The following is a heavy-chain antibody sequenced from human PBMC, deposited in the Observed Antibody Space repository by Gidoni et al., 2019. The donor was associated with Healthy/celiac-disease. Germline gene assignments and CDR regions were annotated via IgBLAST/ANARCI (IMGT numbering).Heavy chain of an antibody. CDR3: ARDRPHDYGDYGGVGY. CDR2: ISSSSSYI. D-gene: IGHD4-17*01. J-gene: IGHJ4*02. Sequence: EVQLVESGGGLVKHGGSLRLSCAASGFTFSSYSMNWVRQAPGKGLDWVSSISSSSSYIYYADSVKGRFTISRDNAKNSLYLQMNSLRAEDTAVYYCARDRPHDYGDYGGVGYWGQGTLVTVSS. CDR1: GFTFSSYS. V-gene: IGHV3-21*01.